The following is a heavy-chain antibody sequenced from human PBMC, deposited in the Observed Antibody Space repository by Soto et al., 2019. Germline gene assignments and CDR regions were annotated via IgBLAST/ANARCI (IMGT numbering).Heavy chain of an antibody. CDR1: GFTFSSYS. Sequence: GGSLRLSCAASGFTFSSYSMNWVRQAPGKGLEWVSSISSSSSYIYYAGSVKGRFTISRDNAKNSLYLQMNSLRAEDTAVYYCARDSSHTLAGIAARFLPESSAYYYYYYGMDVWGQGTTVTVSS. J-gene: IGHJ6*02. CDR3: ARDSSHTLAGIAARFLPESSAYYYYYYGMDV. CDR2: ISSSSSYI. D-gene: IGHD6-6*01. V-gene: IGHV3-21*01.